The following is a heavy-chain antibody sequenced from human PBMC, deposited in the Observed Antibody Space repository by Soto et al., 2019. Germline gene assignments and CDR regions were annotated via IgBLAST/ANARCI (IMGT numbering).Heavy chain of an antibody. V-gene: IGHV1-69*04. Sequence: SVKVSCKASGYTFTSYGISWVRQAPGQGLEWMGRIIPILGIANYAQKFQGRVTITADKSTSTAYMELSSLRSEDTAVYYCAKACSSTSCYEGSGYWGQGTLVTVSS. CDR3: AKACSSTSCYEGSGY. D-gene: IGHD2-2*01. CDR1: GYTFTSYG. J-gene: IGHJ4*02. CDR2: IIPILGIA.